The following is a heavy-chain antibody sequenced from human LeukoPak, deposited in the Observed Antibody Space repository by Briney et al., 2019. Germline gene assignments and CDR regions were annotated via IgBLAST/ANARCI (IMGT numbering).Heavy chain of an antibody. Sequence: GGSLRLSCVVSGINFADYAMHWVRQPPGKGLEWVSLISADGGSTFYADSVKGRFSISRDNSKNSLSLEMNSLRTEDTAMYYCARESGKFDYWGQGTLVAVSS. V-gene: IGHV3-43*02. J-gene: IGHJ4*02. CDR1: GINFADYA. CDR2: ISADGGST. CDR3: ARESGKFDY.